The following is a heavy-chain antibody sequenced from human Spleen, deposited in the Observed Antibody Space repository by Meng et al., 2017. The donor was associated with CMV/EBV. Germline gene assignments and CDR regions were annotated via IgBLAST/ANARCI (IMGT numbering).Heavy chain of an antibody. V-gene: IGHV4-4*07. Sequence: QVEVAEAGPGLAKSSGHLSRTCTVSGGSNSSYYWSWIRPPAGKGLEWIGRIYTSGSTNYNPSLKSRVTMSVDTSKNQFSLKLSSVTAADTAVYYCARVGSGSSKNDYWGQGTLVTVSS. CDR2: IYTSGST. CDR3: ARVGSGSSKNDY. CDR1: GGSNSSYY. J-gene: IGHJ4*02. D-gene: IGHD1-26*01.